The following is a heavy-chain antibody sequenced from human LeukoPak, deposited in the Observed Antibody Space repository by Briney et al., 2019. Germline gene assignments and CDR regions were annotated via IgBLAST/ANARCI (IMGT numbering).Heavy chain of an antibody. D-gene: IGHD2-2*01. CDR3: TRDQRKYCSRTTCFVFDI. Sequence: GGSQRLSCAASTFIFSDYAMTWVRQAPGKGLEWVSTISGGGDATYYAHSVKGRFAVSRDNSKKTLYLQLNSLRAEDTAVYYCTRDQRKYCSRTTCFVFDIWGQGTVVSVSS. V-gene: IGHV3-23*01. J-gene: IGHJ3*02. CDR2: ISGGGDAT. CDR1: TFIFSDYA.